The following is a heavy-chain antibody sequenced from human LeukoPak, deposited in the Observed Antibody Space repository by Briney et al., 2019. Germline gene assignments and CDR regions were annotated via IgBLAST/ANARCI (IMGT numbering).Heavy chain of an antibody. CDR1: GGTFSSYA. CDR3: ARLKGYCSSTSCYEVFDY. J-gene: IGHJ4*02. V-gene: IGHV1-69*06. CDR2: IIPIFGTA. Sequence: ASVKVSCKASGGTFSSYAISWVRQAPGQGLEWMGGIIPIFGTANYAQKFQGRVTITADKSTSTAYMELSSLRSEDTAVYYCARLKGYCSSTSCYEVFDYWGQGILVTVSS. D-gene: IGHD2-2*01.